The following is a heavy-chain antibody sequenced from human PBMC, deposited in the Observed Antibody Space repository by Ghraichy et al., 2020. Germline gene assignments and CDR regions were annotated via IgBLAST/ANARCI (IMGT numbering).Heavy chain of an antibody. D-gene: IGHD1-14*01. CDR1: GFTFSTFA. CDR2: ISPSGDNT. Sequence: GGSLRLSCAASGFTFSTFAMTWVRQAPGKGLEWVSTISPSGDNTYYADSVKGRFTVSRDDSKNTLYLQMNSLRAEDTATYHCATSGTGHPYYYDYWGQGTLVTVSP. J-gene: IGHJ4*02. CDR3: ATSGTGHPYYYDY. V-gene: IGHV3-23*01.